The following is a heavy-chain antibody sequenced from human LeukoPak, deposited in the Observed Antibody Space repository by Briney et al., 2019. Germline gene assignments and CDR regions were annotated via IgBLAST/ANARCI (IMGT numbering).Heavy chain of an antibody. CDR1: GFTFSSYA. CDR2: ISGSGGST. Sequence: GGSLRLSCAASGFTFSSYAMSWVRQAPGKGLEWVSAISGSGGSTYYADSVKGRFTISRDNSKNPLYLQMNSLRAEDTAVYYCAKIIAVALGLTDYWGQGTLVTVSS. J-gene: IGHJ4*02. D-gene: IGHD6-19*01. CDR3: AKIIAVALGLTDY. V-gene: IGHV3-23*01.